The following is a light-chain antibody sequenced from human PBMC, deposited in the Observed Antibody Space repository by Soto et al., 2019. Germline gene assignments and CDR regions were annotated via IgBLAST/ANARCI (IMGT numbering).Light chain of an antibody. CDR2: TAS. J-gene: IGKJ1*01. Sequence: EIVMTQSQATLSVSPGERATLSCRASQSVSNNLAWYQQNPGQPPRLLIYTASTRVTGVPARFSASGSGTEFTLTISSLQSEDFAVYYCQQSYTWPRTFGQGTKVEIK. V-gene: IGKV3-15*01. CDR3: QQSYTWPRT. CDR1: QSVSNN.